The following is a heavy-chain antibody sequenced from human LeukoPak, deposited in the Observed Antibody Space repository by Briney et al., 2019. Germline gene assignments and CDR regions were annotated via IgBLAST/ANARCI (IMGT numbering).Heavy chain of an antibody. V-gene: IGHV3-74*01. CDR1: GCTFSSYW. J-gene: IGHJ6*02. CDR2: INTDGRST. D-gene: IGHD3-16*02. Sequence: AGGSLRLSCAVSGCTFSSYWMHWVRQAPGEGLLWVSRINTDGRSTSYADSVKGRFTISRDNARNTLYLQMNSLRVDDTAVYYCTRDSYQSDYYYGMDVWGQGTTVTVSS. CDR3: TRDSYQSDYYYGMDV.